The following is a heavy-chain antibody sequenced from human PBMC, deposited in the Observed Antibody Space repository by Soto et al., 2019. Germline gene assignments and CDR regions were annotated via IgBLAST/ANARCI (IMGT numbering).Heavy chain of an antibody. D-gene: IGHD6-13*01. J-gene: IGHJ5*02. CDR1: GFTFSTYS. Sequence: EVQLVESGGGLVQPGGSLRLSCAASGFTFSTYSMNWVRQAPGKGLEWVSYISSSSSTIFYADSVKGRFTISRDNAKNALYLQMNSLRAEDTAAYYCARHPAGIAEIGWFDPWGQGTLVTVSS. CDR3: ARHPAGIAEIGWFDP. CDR2: ISSSSSTI. V-gene: IGHV3-48*01.